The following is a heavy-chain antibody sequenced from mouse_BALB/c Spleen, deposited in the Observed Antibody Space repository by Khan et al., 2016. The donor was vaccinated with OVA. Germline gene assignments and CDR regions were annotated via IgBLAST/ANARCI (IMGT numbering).Heavy chain of an antibody. V-gene: IGHV5-6*01. Sequence: EVELVESGGDLVKPRGSLKLSCAASGFTFSTYGMSWVRQTPDKRLEWVATISSGGSYTYYPDSVKGRFTISSDNAQNTLYLQMSSLKSEDTAIYYCARLSYYYGSEGFAYWGQGTLVTVSA. D-gene: IGHD1-1*01. J-gene: IGHJ3*01. CDR1: GFTFSTYG. CDR2: ISSGGSYT. CDR3: ARLSYYYGSEGFAY.